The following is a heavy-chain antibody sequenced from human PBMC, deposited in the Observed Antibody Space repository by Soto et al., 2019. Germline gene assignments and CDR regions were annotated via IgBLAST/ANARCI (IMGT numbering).Heavy chain of an antibody. D-gene: IGHD3-16*02. CDR3: ARHRITFGGVIVNWYFDL. Sequence: QVQLQESGPGLVKPSETLSLTCTVSGGSISSYYWSWIRQPPGKGLEWIGYIYYSGSTNYNPSLKSRVTISVDTSKNQFSLKLSSVTAAETAVYCCARHRITFGGVIVNWYFDLWGRGTLVTVSS. J-gene: IGHJ2*01. CDR2: IYYSGST. V-gene: IGHV4-59*08. CDR1: GGSISSYY.